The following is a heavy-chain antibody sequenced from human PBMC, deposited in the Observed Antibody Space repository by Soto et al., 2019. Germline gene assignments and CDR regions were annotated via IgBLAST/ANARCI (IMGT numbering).Heavy chain of an antibody. Sequence: GGSLRLSCAASGFTFSSYAMHWVRQAPGKGLEWVAVISYDGSNKYYADSVKGRFTISRDNSKNTLYLQMNSLRAEDTAVYYCTRDLFNWNYSGRVDSWGQGTLVPVSP. CDR3: TRDLFNWNYSGRVDS. CDR2: ISYDGSNK. V-gene: IGHV3-30-3*01. J-gene: IGHJ4*02. D-gene: IGHD1-7*01. CDR1: GFTFSSYA.